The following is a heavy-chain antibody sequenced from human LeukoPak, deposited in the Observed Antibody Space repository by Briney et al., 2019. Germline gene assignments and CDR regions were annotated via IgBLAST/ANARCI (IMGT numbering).Heavy chain of an antibody. CDR1: VFTFISYI. CDR2: IFSSSSYI. J-gene: IGHJ4*02. Sequence: PGGALRLSCAPSVFTFISYIMNCVRHAPGKGLEWVSSIFSSSSYIYYTDSVRGGFALSRDNTKNSLYLQINRLRAEKTPVYYSARGLDIASHLDSWGRGTLVTV. CDR3: ARGLDIASHLDS. D-gene: IGHD5-12*01. V-gene: IGHV3-21*01.